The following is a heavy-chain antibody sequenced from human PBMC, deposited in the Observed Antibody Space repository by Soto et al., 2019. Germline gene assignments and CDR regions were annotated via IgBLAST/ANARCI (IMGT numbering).Heavy chain of an antibody. Sequence: SETLSLTCAVYGGSFSDYYWTWIRQPPGKGLEWIGEINHSGSTNYNPSLKNRVTISLDTSKNQFSLKVNSVTAADTAVYYGARVRARLLSHAFDFWGQGTLVTVSS. CDR2: INHSGST. V-gene: IGHV4-34*01. CDR3: ARVRARLLSHAFDF. J-gene: IGHJ3*01. CDR1: GGSFSDYY. D-gene: IGHD3-16*02.